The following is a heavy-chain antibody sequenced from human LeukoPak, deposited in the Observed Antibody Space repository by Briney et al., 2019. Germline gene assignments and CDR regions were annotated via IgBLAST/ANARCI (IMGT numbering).Heavy chain of an antibody. V-gene: IGHV4-34*01. J-gene: IGHJ5*02. CDR2: IDHSGST. CDR1: GGSFSGYY. D-gene: IGHD3-10*01. Sequence: SETLSLTCAVYGGSFSGYYWNWIRQPPGKGLEWIGEIDHSGSTNYNPSLKSRVTISVDTSKNQFSLKLSSVTAADTAVYYCARRPRGVIIKSWFDPWGLGTLVTVSS. CDR3: ARRPRGVIIKSWFDP.